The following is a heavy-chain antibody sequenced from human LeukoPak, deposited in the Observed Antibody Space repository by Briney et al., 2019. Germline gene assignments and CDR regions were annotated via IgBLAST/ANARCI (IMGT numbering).Heavy chain of an antibody. CDR1: GFTFSSYE. CDR3: ARNNVFDP. Sequence: GGSLGLSCAASGFTFSSYEMNWVRQPPGEGLEWVSYISSSGSTIYYADSVKGRFTISRDNAKNSLYLQMNSLRAEDTAVYYCARNNVFDPWGQGTLVTVSS. CDR2: ISSSGSTI. J-gene: IGHJ5*02. V-gene: IGHV3-48*03.